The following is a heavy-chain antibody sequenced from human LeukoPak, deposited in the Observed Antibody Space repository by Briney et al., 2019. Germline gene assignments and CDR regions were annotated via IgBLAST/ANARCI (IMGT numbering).Heavy chain of an antibody. V-gene: IGHV1-18*01. D-gene: IGHD6-19*01. CDR2: ISAYNGNT. CDR3: ASAVRMGNSSGYYNFDY. J-gene: IGHJ4*02. Sequence: GASVKVSCKASGYTFTSYGIGWVRQAPGQGLEWMGWISAYNGNTNYAQKLQGRVTMTTDTSTSTAYMELRSLRSDDTAVYYCASAVRMGNSSGYYNFDYWGQGTLVTVSS. CDR1: GYTFTSYG.